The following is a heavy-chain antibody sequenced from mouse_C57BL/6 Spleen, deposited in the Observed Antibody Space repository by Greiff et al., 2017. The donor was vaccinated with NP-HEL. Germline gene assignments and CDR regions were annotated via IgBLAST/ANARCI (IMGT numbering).Heavy chain of an antibody. D-gene: IGHD2-4*01. V-gene: IGHV5-4*03. CDR1: GFTFSSYA. CDR3: ARGEDYGPYYYAMDY. CDR2: ISDGGSYT. J-gene: IGHJ4*01. Sequence: EVMLVESGGGLVKPGGSLKLSCAASGFTFSSYAMSWVRQTPEKRLEWVATISDGGSYTYYPDNVKGRFTISRDNAKNNLYLQMSHLKSEDTAMYYCARGEDYGPYYYAMDYWGQGTSVTVSS.